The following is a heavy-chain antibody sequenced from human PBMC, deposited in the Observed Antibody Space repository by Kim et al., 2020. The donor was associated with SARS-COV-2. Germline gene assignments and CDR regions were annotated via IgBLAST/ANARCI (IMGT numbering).Heavy chain of an antibody. CDR1: GGSISSSSYY. D-gene: IGHD3-10*01. Sequence: SETLSLTCTVSGGSISSSSYYWGWIRQPPGKGLEWIGSIYYSGSTYYNPSLKSRVTISVDTSKNQFSLKLSSVTAADTAVYYCARHFRYNTGWGFRELGNNNWFDPWGQGTLVTVSS. CDR2: IYYSGST. V-gene: IGHV4-39*01. CDR3: ARHFRYNTGWGFRELGNNNWFDP. J-gene: IGHJ5*02.